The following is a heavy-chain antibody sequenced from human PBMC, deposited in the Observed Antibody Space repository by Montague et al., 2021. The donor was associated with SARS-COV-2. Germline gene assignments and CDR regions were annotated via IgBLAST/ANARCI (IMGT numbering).Heavy chain of an antibody. CDR3: VRAGGIHNRPPV. Sequence: SETLSLTCAVSGDSIMPADCWSWVRQPPGQGLEWNGEIYQRVSTNYNPSLKSRVSMSVDKSKNQVSLELYSVTAGDTALYYCVRAGGIHNRPPVWGQGALVIVSS. CDR2: IYQRVST. V-gene: IGHV4-4*02. CDR1: GDSIMPADC. J-gene: IGHJ4*02. D-gene: IGHD4-23*01.